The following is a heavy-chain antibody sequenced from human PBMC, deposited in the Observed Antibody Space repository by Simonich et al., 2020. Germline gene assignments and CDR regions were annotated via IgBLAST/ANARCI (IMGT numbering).Heavy chain of an antibody. CDR2: YYPGCSVT. J-gene: IGHJ3*02. CDR1: GYCFTSYW. CDR3: ARQLNDFDI. D-gene: IGHD1-1*01. V-gene: IGHV5-51*01. Sequence: EVQQVQPGAEVKKPGESLKISCKGSGYCFTSYWFGWVCQMPGKGLAWIGLYYPGCSVTKYGPAFQGQVTISAYKSISTAYLQWSSLKASDTAMYYCARQLNDFDIWGQGTMVTVSS.